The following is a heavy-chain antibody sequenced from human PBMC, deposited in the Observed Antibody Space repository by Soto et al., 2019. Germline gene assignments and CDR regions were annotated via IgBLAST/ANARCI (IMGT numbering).Heavy chain of an antibody. CDR2: ISGTTGST. Sequence: EVQLLESGGGFVQPGGSLKPSCAASGFTFSSFAMSWVRQAPGRGLKWVSVISGTTGSTYYADSVKGRFTISRDNSKNTLYLQMNSLRVEDTALYCAKGATASGWLIRTGMDNWGQGTLVTVSS. J-gene: IGHJ4*02. D-gene: IGHD6-19*01. CDR1: GFTFSSFA. V-gene: IGHV3-23*01. CDR3: AKGATASGWLIRTGMDN.